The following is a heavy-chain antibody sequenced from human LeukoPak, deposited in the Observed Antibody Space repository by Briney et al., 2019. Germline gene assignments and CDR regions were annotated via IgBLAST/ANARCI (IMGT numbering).Heavy chain of an antibody. J-gene: IGHJ4*02. D-gene: IGHD2-15*01. CDR1: GYTFTGQY. V-gene: IGHV1-2*02. Sequence: ASVKVSCKASGYTFTGQYMLWVRQAPGQGLEWMGWINPNTGATNYAQNFQGRVAMTRDTTISTAYMELSRVTSDDTAVYYCASYPRYVSSPPFDYWGQGTLVTVSS. CDR3: ASYPRYVSSPPFDY. CDR2: INPNTGAT.